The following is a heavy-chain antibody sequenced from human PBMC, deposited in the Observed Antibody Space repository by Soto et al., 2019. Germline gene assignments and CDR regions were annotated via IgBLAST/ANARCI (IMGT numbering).Heavy chain of an antibody. CDR3: ARDVSAGGIIGAEEAYHYYMDV. CDR2: IYYSGST. V-gene: IGHV4-59*01. J-gene: IGHJ6*03. CDR1: GGSISSYY. D-gene: IGHD1-26*01. Sequence: SETLSLTCTVSGGSISSYYWSWIRQPPGKGLEWIGYIYYSGSTNYNPSLKSRVTISVDTSKNQFSLKLSSVTAADTAVYYCARDVSAGGIIGAEEAYHYYMDVWGKGTTVTVSS.